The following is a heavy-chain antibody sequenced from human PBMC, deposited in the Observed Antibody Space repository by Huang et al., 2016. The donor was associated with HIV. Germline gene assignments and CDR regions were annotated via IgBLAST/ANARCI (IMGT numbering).Heavy chain of an antibody. D-gene: IGHD1-20*01. CDR3: ARPLTGTTALGY. J-gene: IGHJ4*02. Sequence: QLQLQELGPGLVKPSETLSLTCTVSGSSISSSYYWGWIRQPPGKGLEWIGNIYYSGNLSYNPSLKSRVTISVDTSKNHISLKVDSVTAADTAVYYCARPLTGTTALGYWGQGTLVTVSS. V-gene: IGHV4-39*01. CDR1: GSSISSSYY. CDR2: IYYSGNL.